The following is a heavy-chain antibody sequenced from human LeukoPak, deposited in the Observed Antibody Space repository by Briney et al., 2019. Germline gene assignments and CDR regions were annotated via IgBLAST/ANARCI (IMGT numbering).Heavy chain of an antibody. J-gene: IGHJ6*02. CDR1: GGSISSSSYY. CDR3: ALSYSGYEGYYYYGMDV. D-gene: IGHD5-12*01. V-gene: IGHV4-39*07. CDR2: IYYSGST. Sequence: SETLSLTCTVSGGSISSSSYYWGWIRQPPGKGLEWIGSIYYSGSTYYNPSLKSRVTISVDTSKNQFSLKLSSVTAADTAVYYCALSYSGYEGYYYYGMDVWGQGTTVTVSS.